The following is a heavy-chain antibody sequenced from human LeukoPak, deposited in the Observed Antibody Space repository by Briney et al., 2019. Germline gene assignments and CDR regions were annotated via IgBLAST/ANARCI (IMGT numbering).Heavy chain of an antibody. CDR3: ARESVLLWFGESGFDY. Sequence: GGSLRLSCAASGFTFSSYEMNWVGQAPGKGLEWVSYISSSGSTIYYADSVKGRFTISRDSAKNSLYLQMNSLRAEDTAVYYCARESVLLWFGESGFDYWGQGTLVSVSS. D-gene: IGHD3-10*01. CDR1: GFTFSSYE. CDR2: ISSSGSTI. J-gene: IGHJ4*02. V-gene: IGHV3-48*03.